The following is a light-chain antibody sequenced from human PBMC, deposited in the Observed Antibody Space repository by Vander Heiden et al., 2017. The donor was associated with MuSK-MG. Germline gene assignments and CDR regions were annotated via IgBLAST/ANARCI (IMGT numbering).Light chain of an antibody. V-gene: IGKV3-11*01. CDR2: DAS. CDR1: QSVNTF. J-gene: IGKJ5*01. Sequence: DIVLTQSPGTLSLSPGDRATLSCRASQSVNTFVDWYQQRPGQAPRLLIYDASKRATGIPARFSGSGSGTDFTHTISSLEPEDFAVYFCQQRSNGPPFTFGQGTRLE. CDR3: QQRSNGPPFT.